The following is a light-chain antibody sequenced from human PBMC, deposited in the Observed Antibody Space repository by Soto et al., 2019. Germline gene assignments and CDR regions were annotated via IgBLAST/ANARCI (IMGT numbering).Light chain of an antibody. CDR3: SSYTGINTVV. Sequence: QSALTQPASVSGSPGQSITISCTGTSSDVGTYNYVSWYQQHPGKAPKLLIFEVTNRPSGVSNRFSGSKSGNTASLTISGLQAEDDADYYCSSYTGINTVVFGGGTKLTVL. CDR1: SSDVGTYNY. J-gene: IGLJ2*01. CDR2: EVT. V-gene: IGLV2-14*01.